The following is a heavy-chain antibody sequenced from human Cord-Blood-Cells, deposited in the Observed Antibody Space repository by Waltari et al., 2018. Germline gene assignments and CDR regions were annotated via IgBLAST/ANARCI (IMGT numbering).Heavy chain of an antibody. CDR2: IYYSGST. J-gene: IGHJ4*02. Sequence: QVQLQESGPGLVKPSQTLSLTCTVSGGSISSGGYYWGWTRQPPGKGLEWIGYIYYSGSTYYNPSLKSRVTISVDTSKNQFSLKLSSVTAADTAVYYCARETQTTGTTSLPDYWGQGTLVTVSS. V-gene: IGHV4-31*03. D-gene: IGHD1-7*01. CDR1: GGSISSGGYY. CDR3: ARETQTTGTTSLPDY.